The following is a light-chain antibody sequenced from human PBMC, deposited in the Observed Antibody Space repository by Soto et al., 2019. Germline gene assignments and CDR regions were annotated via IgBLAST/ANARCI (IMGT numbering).Light chain of an antibody. V-gene: IGKV3-11*01. J-gene: IGKJ4*01. Sequence: EIVLTQSPATLSLSPGERATLSCRASKRVSSYLAWYQQKPGQAPRLLIYDASNRATGIPARFSGSGSGTVFTLTISSLEPEDFAVYYCQQRSNWPPGELTFGGGTKVEIK. CDR3: QQRSNWPPGELT. CDR1: KRVSSY. CDR2: DAS.